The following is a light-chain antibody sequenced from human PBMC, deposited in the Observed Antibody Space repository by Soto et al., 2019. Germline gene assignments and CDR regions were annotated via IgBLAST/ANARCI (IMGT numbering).Light chain of an antibody. CDR1: SSDVGSYNL. Sequence: QSVLTQPASVSWSPGQSITISCTGTSSDVGSYNLVSWYQQHPGKAPKLMIYEVSKRPSGVSNRFSGSKSGNTASLTISGLQAEDEADYYCCSYAGSSTGVFGGGTKLTV. CDR2: EVS. CDR3: CSYAGSSTGV. V-gene: IGLV2-23*02. J-gene: IGLJ2*01.